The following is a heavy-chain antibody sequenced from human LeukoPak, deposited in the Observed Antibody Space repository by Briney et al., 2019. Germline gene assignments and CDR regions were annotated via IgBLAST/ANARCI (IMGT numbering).Heavy chain of an antibody. CDR2: ISGSGGST. V-gene: IGHV3-23*01. J-gene: IGHJ5*02. D-gene: IGHD6-13*01. CDR3: AKGYIAAAEGNWFDP. CDR1: GFTVSSNY. Sequence: GGSLRLSCAASGFTVSSNYMSWVRQAPGKGLEWVSAISGSGGSTYYADSVKGRFTISRDNSKNTLYLQMNSLRAEDTAVYYCAKGYIAAAEGNWFDPWGQGTLVTVSS.